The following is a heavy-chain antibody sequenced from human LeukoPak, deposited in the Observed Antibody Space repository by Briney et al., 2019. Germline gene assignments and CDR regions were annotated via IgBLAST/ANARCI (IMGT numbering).Heavy chain of an antibody. V-gene: IGHV4-59*01. CDR3: GGSGNYRGYYVDV. Sequence: SETLSLTCTVSGGSISSYYWSWIRQPPGKGLEWIGYIYYSGSTNYNPSLKSRVTISVDTSKNQFSLKLSSVTAADTAVYYCGGSGNYRGYYVDVWGKGTTVTISS. CDR2: IYYSGST. D-gene: IGHD3-10*01. J-gene: IGHJ6*03. CDR1: GGSISSYY.